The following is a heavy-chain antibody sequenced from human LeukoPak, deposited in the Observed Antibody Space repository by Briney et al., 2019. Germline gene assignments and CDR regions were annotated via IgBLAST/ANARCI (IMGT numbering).Heavy chain of an antibody. J-gene: IGHJ3*02. D-gene: IGHD4-17*01. CDR3: AREAVTSDAFDI. CDR1: GYTFTGYY. Sequence: ASVKVSCKASGYTFTGYYMHWVRQAPGQGLEWMGWINPNSGGTNYARKFQGRVTMTRDTSISTAYMELSRLRSDDTAVYYCAREAVTSDAFDIWGQGTMVTVSS. V-gene: IGHV1-2*02. CDR2: INPNSGGT.